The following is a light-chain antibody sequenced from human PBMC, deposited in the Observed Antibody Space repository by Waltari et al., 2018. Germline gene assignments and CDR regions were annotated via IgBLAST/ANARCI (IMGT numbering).Light chain of an antibody. CDR1: QDISIY. CDR2: DAS. CDR3: LQYDNIPPYT. Sequence: DIQMNQSPSSLPASIGDRVTITCQASQDISIYVNWYQQKPGKSPRLLIYDASTLESGVPSRFTGSGSGTDFTFTINSLQPEDIATYYCLQYDNIPPYTFGQGTKLEIK. J-gene: IGKJ2*01. V-gene: IGKV1-33*01.